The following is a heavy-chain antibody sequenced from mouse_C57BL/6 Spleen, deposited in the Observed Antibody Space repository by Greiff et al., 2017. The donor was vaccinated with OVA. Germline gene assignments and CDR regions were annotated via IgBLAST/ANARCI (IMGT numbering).Heavy chain of an antibody. D-gene: IGHD1-1*01. CDR2: IDPENGDT. J-gene: IGHJ2*01. Sequence: EVKLMESGAELVRPGASVKLSCTASGFNIKDDYMHWVKQRPEQGLEWIGWIDPENGDTEYASKFQGKATITADTSSNTAYLQLSSLTSEDTAVYYCTTGITTVVANSFDYWGQGTTLTVSS. V-gene: IGHV14-4*01. CDR3: TTGITTVVANSFDY. CDR1: GFNIKDDY.